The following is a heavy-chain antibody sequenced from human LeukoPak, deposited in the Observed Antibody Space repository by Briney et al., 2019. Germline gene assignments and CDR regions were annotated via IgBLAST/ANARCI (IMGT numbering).Heavy chain of an antibody. CDR1: GGSVSSGSYY. D-gene: IGHD2-15*01. CDR3: ASGYCSGGSCYQPLVYFDY. Sequence: SETLSLTCTVSGGSVSSGSYYWSWIRQPPGKGLEWIGYIYYSGSTNYNPSLKSRVTISVDTSKNQFSLKLSSVTAADTAVYYCASGYCSGGSCYQPLVYFDYWGQGTLVTASS. J-gene: IGHJ4*02. CDR2: IYYSGST. V-gene: IGHV4-61*01.